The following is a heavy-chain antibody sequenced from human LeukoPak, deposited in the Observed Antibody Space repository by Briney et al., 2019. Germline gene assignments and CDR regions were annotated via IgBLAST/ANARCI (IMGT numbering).Heavy chain of an antibody. J-gene: IGHJ4*02. Sequence: PSQTLSLTCTVSGGSISSGSYYWSWIRQPAGKGLEWIGRIYTSGSTNYNPSLKSRVTISVDTSKNQFSLKLSSVTAADTAMYYCARDPGCGGDCPNFDYWGQGTLVTVSS. D-gene: IGHD2-21*01. CDR3: ARDPGCGGDCPNFDY. CDR1: GGSISSGSYY. V-gene: IGHV4-61*02. CDR2: IYTSGST.